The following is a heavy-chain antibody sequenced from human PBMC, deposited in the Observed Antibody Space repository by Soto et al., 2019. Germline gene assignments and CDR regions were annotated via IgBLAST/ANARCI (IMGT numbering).Heavy chain of an antibody. V-gene: IGHV4-31*03. J-gene: IGHJ5*02. Sequence: QVQLQESGPGLVKPSQTLSLTCTVSGDSVSSSSYYWSWIRQHPGKGLEWIGYIHHSGTTYYNPSLKSRITLSVDTSKNQFSLRLSSVTAADTAVYYCASGLGYKAWSQGTLVTVSS. CDR3: ASGLGYKA. CDR2: IHHSGTT. D-gene: IGHD5-12*01. CDR1: GDSVSSSSYY.